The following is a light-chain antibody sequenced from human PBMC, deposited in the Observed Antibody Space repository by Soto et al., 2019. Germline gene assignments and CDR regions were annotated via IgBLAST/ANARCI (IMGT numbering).Light chain of an antibody. CDR1: QSVSST. CDR3: LQYNDWPRT. Sequence: EKVITQSPATLSVSPWERATLSCRASQSVSSTLAWYQQKPGQDTRLLIYDASNRANGIPARFSGIGSGTEFTLTISNLQSEDFAVYYCLQYNDWPRTFGQGTKVDIK. J-gene: IGKJ1*01. V-gene: IGKV3-15*01. CDR2: DAS.